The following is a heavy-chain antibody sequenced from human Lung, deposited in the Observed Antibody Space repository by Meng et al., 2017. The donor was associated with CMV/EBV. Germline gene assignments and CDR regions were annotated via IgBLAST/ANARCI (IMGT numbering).Heavy chain of an antibody. V-gene: IGHV4-59*01. Sequence: SXTXSLXCTVSGGSISSYYWSWIRQPPGKGLEWIGYIYYSGSTNYNPSLKSRVTISVDTSKNQFSLKLSSVTAADTAVYYCARGGYYDFWSGYSYYYYYGMDFXGQGXTVTVSS. J-gene: IGHJ6*02. CDR3: ARGGYYDFWSGYSYYYYYGMDF. D-gene: IGHD3-3*01. CDR2: IYYSGST. CDR1: GGSISSYY.